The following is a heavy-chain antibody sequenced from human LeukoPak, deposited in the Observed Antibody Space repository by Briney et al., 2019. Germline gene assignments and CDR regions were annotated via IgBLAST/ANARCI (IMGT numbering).Heavy chain of an antibody. CDR3: ARAVGDCTYGVCYGEFDY. CDR1: GFTVSSNY. CDR2: IYSGGST. V-gene: IGHV3-66*01. Sequence: PGGSLRLSCAASGFTVSSNYMSWVRQAPGKGLEWVSVIYSGGSTYYADSVKGRFTISRDNSKNTLYLQMNSLRAEDTAVYYCARAVGDCTYGVCYGEFDYWGQGTLITVSS. J-gene: IGHJ4*02. D-gene: IGHD2-8*01.